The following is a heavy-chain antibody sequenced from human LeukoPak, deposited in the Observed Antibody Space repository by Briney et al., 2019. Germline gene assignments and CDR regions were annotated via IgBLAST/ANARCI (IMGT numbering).Heavy chain of an antibody. CDR2: IYHSGST. CDR1: GYSISSGYY. J-gene: IGHJ4*02. Sequence: SETLSLTCTVSGYSISSGYYWGWIRQPPGKGLEWIGSIYHSGSTYYNPSLKSRVTISVDTSKNQFSLKLSSVTAADTAVYYCAREVSNYYDSSGYSHDYWGQGTLVTVSS. CDR3: AREVSNYYDSSGYSHDY. V-gene: IGHV4-38-2*02. D-gene: IGHD3-22*01.